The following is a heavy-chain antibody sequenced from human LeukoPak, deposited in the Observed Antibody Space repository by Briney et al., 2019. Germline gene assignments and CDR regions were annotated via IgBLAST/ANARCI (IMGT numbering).Heavy chain of an antibody. J-gene: IGHJ6*02. D-gene: IGHD2-15*01. CDR1: GYTFTGYY. CDR3: ARDEFPYCSGGSCYSYPMNYCYYYGMDV. CDR2: INPNSGGT. Sequence: ASVKVSCKASGYTFTGYYMHWVRQAPGQGLEWMGWINPNSGGTNYAQKFQGRVTMTRDTSISTAYMELSRLRSDDTAVYYCARDEFPYCSGGSCYSYPMNYCYYYGMDVWGQGTTVTVSS. V-gene: IGHV1-2*02.